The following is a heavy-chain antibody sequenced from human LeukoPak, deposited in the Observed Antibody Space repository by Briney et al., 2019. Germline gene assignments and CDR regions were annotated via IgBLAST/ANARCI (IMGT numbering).Heavy chain of an antibody. Sequence: SETLSLTCTVSGGSISSSSYYWGWIRQPPGKGLEWIGSIYYSGSTYYNPSLKSRVTISVDTSKNQFSLKLSSVTAADTAVYYCASSRMTRSFAFDYWGQGTLVTVSS. D-gene: IGHD3-9*01. CDR2: IYYSGST. V-gene: IGHV4-39*01. J-gene: IGHJ4*02. CDR1: GGSISSSSYY. CDR3: ASSRMTRSFAFDY.